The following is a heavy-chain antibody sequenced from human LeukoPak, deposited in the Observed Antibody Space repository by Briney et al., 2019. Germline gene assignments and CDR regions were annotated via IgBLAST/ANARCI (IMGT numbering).Heavy chain of an antibody. V-gene: IGHV3-13*01. Sequence: GGSLRLSCAASGFTFSSYDMHWVRQATGKGLEWVSAIGTAGDTYYPGSVKGRFTISRGNAKNSLYLQMDSLRAGDTAVYYCARGRGAMYDYWGQGTLVTVSS. J-gene: IGHJ4*02. D-gene: IGHD1-26*01. CDR3: ARGRGAMYDY. CDR1: GFTFSSYD. CDR2: IGTAGDT.